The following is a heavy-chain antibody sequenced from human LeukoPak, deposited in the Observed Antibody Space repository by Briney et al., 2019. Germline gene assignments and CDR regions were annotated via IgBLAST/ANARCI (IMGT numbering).Heavy chain of an antibody. J-gene: IGHJ5*02. D-gene: IGHD6-6*01. Sequence: PGGSLRLSCAASGFTFSSYAMSWVRQAPGKGLEWVSAISGSGGSTYYADSVKGRFTISRDNSKNTLYLQMNSLRVEDTAVYYCAKDSLNSSSGGWDWFDPWGQGTLVTVSS. CDR2: ISGSGGST. V-gene: IGHV3-23*01. CDR3: AKDSLNSSSGGWDWFDP. CDR1: GFTFSSYA.